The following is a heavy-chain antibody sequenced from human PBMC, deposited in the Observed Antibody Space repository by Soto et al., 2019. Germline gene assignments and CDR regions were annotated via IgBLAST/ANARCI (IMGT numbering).Heavy chain of an antibody. V-gene: IGHV4-30-2*01. CDR1: GDSISSGDSS. D-gene: IGHD3-22*01. CDR3: ARATQYLFDSSGYPTGPQFAFDM. CDR2: IYHSGSA. J-gene: IGHJ3*02. Sequence: QLQLQESGSGLVKPSQTLSLTCAVSGDSISSGDSSWSWIRQPPGKGLEWIGYIYHSGSAYYNPSLKSRVTISLDRSKNQFSLNLSSVTAADTAVYYCARATQYLFDSSGYPTGPQFAFDMWGQGTMVTVSS.